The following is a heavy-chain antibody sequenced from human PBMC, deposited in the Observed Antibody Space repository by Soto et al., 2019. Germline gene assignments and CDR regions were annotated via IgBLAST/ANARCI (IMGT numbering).Heavy chain of an antibody. CDR1: GFTFSGSA. J-gene: IGHJ4*01. Sequence: EVQLVESGGGLVHPGGSLTVSCAASGFTFSGSAMHWVRLADGKGLEWVGRIRSKANSYVTAYAVSVKGRFTISREDSMNPAYHQMTSMKTEDTDVYYCARGIYDFRSGHPKGPENWGQGTVVTVSS. D-gene: IGHD3-3*01. V-gene: IGHV3-73*02. CDR2: IRSKANSYVT. CDR3: ARGIYDFRSGHPKGPEN.